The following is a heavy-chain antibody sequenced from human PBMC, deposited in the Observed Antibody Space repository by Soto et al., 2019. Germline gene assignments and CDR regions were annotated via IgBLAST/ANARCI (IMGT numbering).Heavy chain of an antibody. J-gene: IGHJ5*02. Sequence: EVQLLESGGDLVQPGGSLRLSCAASGFNFSNYVMSWVRQAPGKGLEWVSAVSVSGGSTYYADYVKGRFTISGDNSKNPLDLEMVRLRYEDTAVYYCANTPRGYRYGNDRWGQGTPVCVSS. CDR2: VSVSGGST. D-gene: IGHD5-18*01. CDR3: ANTPRGYRYGNDR. CDR1: GFNFSNYV. V-gene: IGHV3-23*01.